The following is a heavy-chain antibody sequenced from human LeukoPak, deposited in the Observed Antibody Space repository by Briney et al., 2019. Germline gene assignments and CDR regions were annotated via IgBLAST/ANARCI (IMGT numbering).Heavy chain of an antibody. CDR3: ARNGIAVAVGDYYYGMDV. J-gene: IGHJ6*02. Sequence: SVKVSCKASGGTFISYAISWVRQAPGQGLEWMGGIIPIFGTANYAQKFQGRVTITADESTSTAYMELSSLRSEDTAVYYCARNGIAVAVGDYYYGMDVWGQGTTVTVSS. CDR2: IIPIFGTA. V-gene: IGHV1-69*13. CDR1: GGTFISYA. D-gene: IGHD6-19*01.